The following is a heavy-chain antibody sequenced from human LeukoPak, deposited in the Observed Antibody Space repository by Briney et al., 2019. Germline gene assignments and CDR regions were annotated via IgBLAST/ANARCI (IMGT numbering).Heavy chain of an antibody. J-gene: IGHJ4*02. Sequence: PSETLSLTCAVPGGSISRSSYYWAWIRQPPGTGLEWVGTIYYGGSIYGDPSLKSRVTISVDTSKNQFSLKLSSVTAADTAVYYCARGTVRGVKFFSRGNYFDYWGQGTLVTVSS. D-gene: IGHD3-10*01. CDR2: IYYGGSI. CDR3: ARGTVRGVKFFSRGNYFDY. V-gene: IGHV4-39*07. CDR1: GGSISRSSYY.